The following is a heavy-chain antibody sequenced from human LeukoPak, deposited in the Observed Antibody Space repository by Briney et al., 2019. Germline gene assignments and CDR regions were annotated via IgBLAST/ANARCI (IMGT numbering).Heavy chain of an antibody. V-gene: IGHV4-34*01. CDR2: INHSGST. CDR3: ARGRVGATTPPYWYFDL. CDR1: GGSFSGYY. D-gene: IGHD1-26*01. J-gene: IGHJ2*01. Sequence: PSETLSLTCAVYGGSFSGYYWSWIRQPPGKGLEWIGEINHSGSTNYNPSLKSRVTISVDTSKNQFSLKLSSVTAADTAVYYCARGRVGATTPPYWYFDLWGRGTLVTVSS.